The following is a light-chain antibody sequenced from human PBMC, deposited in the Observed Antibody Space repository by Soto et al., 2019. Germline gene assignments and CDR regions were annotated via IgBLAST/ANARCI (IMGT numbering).Light chain of an antibody. CDR1: QSVSRYY. J-gene: IGKJ4*01. CDR2: GAS. V-gene: IGKV3-20*01. Sequence: ENVLTQSPGTLSLSPGERATLSCRASQSVSRYYLTWYQQKPGQAPRLLIYGASSRATGIPDRFSGSGSGTDFTLTISRLEPEDFAVYYCQQYGSSPLTFGGGTKVDIK. CDR3: QQYGSSPLT.